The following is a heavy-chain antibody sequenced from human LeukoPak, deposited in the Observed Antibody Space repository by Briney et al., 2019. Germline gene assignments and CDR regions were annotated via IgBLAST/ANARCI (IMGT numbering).Heavy chain of an antibody. V-gene: IGHV1-8*03. J-gene: IGHJ4*02. CDR1: GYTFTSYD. CDR3: ARDQRQRGYNYGYKN. D-gene: IGHD5-18*01. CDR2: MNPNSGNT. Sequence: GASVKVSCKASGYTFTSYDINWVRQATGQGLEWMGWMNPNSGNTGYAQKFQGRVTITADESASTVYMELSSLTSDDTAVYYCARDQRQRGYNYGYKNWGQGTLVTVSS.